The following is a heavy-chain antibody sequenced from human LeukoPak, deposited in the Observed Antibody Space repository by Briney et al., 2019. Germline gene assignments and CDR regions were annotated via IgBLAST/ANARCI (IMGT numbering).Heavy chain of an antibody. J-gene: IGHJ3*02. CDR2: IKQDVSDK. D-gene: IGHD5-12*01. CDR3: ARDKGYDTFDI. V-gene: IGHV3-7*01. Sequence: GGSLRLSCAASGFTFSGDWMTWVRQAPGKGLKWVANIKQDVSDKYYVDSVKGGFTISRDNAKNSLYMQMYSVRADKTRVYYCARDKGYDTFDIWGPGTMVTVSS. CDR1: GFTFSGDW.